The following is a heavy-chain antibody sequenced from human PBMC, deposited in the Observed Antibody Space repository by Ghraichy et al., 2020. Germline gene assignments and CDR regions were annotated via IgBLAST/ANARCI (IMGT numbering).Heavy chain of an antibody. J-gene: IGHJ4*02. D-gene: IGHD3-3*01. CDR2: MNPNSGNT. CDR3: ARGFSLRIFGVVTYYFDY. V-gene: IGHV1-8*01. CDR1: GYTFTSYD. Sequence: ASVKVSCKASGYTFTSYDINWVRQATGQGLEWMGWMNPNSGNTGYAQKFQGRVTMTRNTSISTAYMELSSLRSEDTAVYYCARGFSLRIFGVVTYYFDYWGQGTLVTVSS.